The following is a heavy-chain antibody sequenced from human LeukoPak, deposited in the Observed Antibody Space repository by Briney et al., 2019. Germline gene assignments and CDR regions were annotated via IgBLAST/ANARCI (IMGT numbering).Heavy chain of an antibody. V-gene: IGHV4-34*01. D-gene: IGHD3-16*01. CDR2: VNDIGIT. CDR3: ARGMVKAGFGDNYYGMDV. J-gene: IGHJ6*02. CDR1: GGSFSDHY. Sequence: SETLSLTCALYGGSFSDHYWIRQPPGKGLEWIGEVNDIGITNYNPSLKSRVTISVDTSKDRFSLKLNSVTAADTAVYYCARGMVKAGFGDNYYGMDVWGQGTTVTVSS.